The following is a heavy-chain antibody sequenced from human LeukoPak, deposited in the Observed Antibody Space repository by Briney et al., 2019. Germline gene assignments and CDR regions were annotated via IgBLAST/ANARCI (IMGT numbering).Heavy chain of an antibody. CDR2: IWYDGSNK. CDR3: ATTYSAYCSSTSCYGRFDY. J-gene: IGHJ4*02. CDR1: GFTFSSYD. Sequence: PGRSLRLSCAASGFTFSSYDMHWVRQASGKGLEWVAVIWYDGSNKYYADSVKGRFTISRDNSKNTLYLQMNSLRAEDTAVYHCATTYSAYCSSTSCYGRFDYWGQGTLVTVSS. D-gene: IGHD2-2*01. V-gene: IGHV3-33*01.